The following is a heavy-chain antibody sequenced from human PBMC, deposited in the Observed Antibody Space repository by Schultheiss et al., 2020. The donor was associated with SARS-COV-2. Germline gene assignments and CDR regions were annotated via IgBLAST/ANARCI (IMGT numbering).Heavy chain of an antibody. CDR3: ARDPSLGYYMDV. D-gene: IGHD3-16*01. CDR2: IYYSGST. J-gene: IGHJ6*03. CDR1: GGSISSSSYY. V-gene: IGHV4-39*07. Sequence: SETLSLTCTVSGGSISSSSYYWGWIRQPPGKGLEWIGSIYYSGSTNYNPSLKSRVTMSVDTSKNQFSLKLSSVTAADTAVYYCARDPSLGYYMDVWGKGTTVTVSS.